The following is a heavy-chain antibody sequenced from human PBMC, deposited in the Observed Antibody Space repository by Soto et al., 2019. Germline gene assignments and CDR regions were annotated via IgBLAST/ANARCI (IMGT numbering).Heavy chain of an antibody. CDR1: GYTFTSYG. CDR2: VSTYNGHT. D-gene: IGHD4-17*01. V-gene: IGHV1-18*01. Sequence: QVQLVQSGAEVKKPGASVKVSCKASGYTFTSYGISWVRQAPGQGLAWMGWVSTYNGHTEYSPKFLGRVVMTTDTSADTAYLELKSLRPDDAALYYCARWDDYGASDQYHFDQWGQGTLVTVSS. CDR3: ARWDDYGASDQYHFDQ. J-gene: IGHJ4*02.